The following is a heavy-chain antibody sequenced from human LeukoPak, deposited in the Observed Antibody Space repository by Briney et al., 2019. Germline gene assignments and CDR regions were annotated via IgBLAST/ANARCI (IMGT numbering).Heavy chain of an antibody. Sequence: SETLSLTCTVSGGSISSYYWSWLRQPPGKGLEYIGYIYYSGSTNYNPSLKSRVTISVDTSKNQFSLMLTSVTAADTAVYYCARAISSSWYGFDYWGQGTLVTVSS. V-gene: IGHV4-59*01. CDR3: ARAISSSWYGFDY. D-gene: IGHD6-13*01. CDR2: IYYSGST. CDR1: GGSISSYY. J-gene: IGHJ4*02.